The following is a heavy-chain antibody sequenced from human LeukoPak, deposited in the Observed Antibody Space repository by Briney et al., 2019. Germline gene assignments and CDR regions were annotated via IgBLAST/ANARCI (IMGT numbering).Heavy chain of an antibody. D-gene: IGHD3-9*01. CDR3: ARVLTGYRDY. CDR1: GFSFSNYW. CDR2: IKPDGSEE. V-gene: IGHV3-7*04. Sequence: GGSLRLSCEASGFSFSNYWMNWVRQAPGKGLEWVANIKPDGSEESYADFVMGRFTISRDNAKNSLYLQLNSLRAEDTAVYYCARVLTGYRDYWGQGTLVTVSS. J-gene: IGHJ4*02.